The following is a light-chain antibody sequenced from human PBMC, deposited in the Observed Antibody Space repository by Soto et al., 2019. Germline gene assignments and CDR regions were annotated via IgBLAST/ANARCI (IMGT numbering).Light chain of an antibody. J-gene: IGKJ1*01. CDR1: QSVSSN. V-gene: IGKV3-15*01. Sequence: EIVMTQSPATLSVSPGEIATLSFSASQSVSSNLALYQQKPGQAPRLLIYGASTRATGIPGKFSGSGSGTEFTLTISRLEPEDFAVYYCQQYGSSPPWTFGQGTKVDIK. CDR3: QQYGSSPPWT. CDR2: GAS.